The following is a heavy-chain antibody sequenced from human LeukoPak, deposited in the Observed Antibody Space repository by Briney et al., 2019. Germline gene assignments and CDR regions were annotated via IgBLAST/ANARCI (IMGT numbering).Heavy chain of an antibody. D-gene: IGHD4-17*01. CDR3: ASSHDYGDYVVDY. CDR1: GFTFSSYG. Sequence: GGSLRLSCAASGFTFSSYGMHWVRQAPGKGLEWVGVIWYDGSNKYYADSVKGRFTISRDNSKNTLYLQMNSLRAEDTAVYYCASSHDYGDYVVDYWGQGTLVTVSS. V-gene: IGHV3-30*02. CDR2: IWYDGSNK. J-gene: IGHJ4*02.